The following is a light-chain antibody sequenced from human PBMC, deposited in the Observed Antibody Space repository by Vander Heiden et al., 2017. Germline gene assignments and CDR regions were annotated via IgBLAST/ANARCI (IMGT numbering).Light chain of an antibody. CDR3: SSYAGSRTFV. J-gene: IGLJ1*01. CDR2: DVT. CDR1: NGAVGNFNL. Sequence: QSALTQPPSVSGFPAQSITVSCTGTNGAVGNFNLVSWYQQYPGQAPKLVIYDVTKRPSGVSDRFSRFKSGNTASLTISGLQSDDEADYFCSSYAGSRTFVFGTGTRVTVL. V-gene: IGLV2-23*02.